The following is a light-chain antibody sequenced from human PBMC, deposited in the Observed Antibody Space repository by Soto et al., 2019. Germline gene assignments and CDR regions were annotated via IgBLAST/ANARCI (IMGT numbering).Light chain of an antibody. CDR3: QSYGSSLSGVV. CDR2: GNT. Sequence: QSVLTQPPSVSGAPGQRFTISCTGSSSNIGAGYAVYWYQQLPGAAPKLLIYGNTNRPSGVPDRFSASKSGASASLAITGLQAEDEADYYCQSYGSSLSGVVFGGGTQLTVL. V-gene: IGLV1-40*01. J-gene: IGLJ3*02. CDR1: SSNIGAGYA.